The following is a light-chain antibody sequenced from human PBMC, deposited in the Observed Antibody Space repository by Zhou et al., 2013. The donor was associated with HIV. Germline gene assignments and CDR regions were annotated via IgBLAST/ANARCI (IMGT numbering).Light chain of an antibody. J-gene: IGKJ2*01. CDR3: QQYSSYPYT. CDR1: QGIGYS. V-gene: IGKV1-27*01. CDR2: TAS. Sequence: DIQMTQSPSSLSASVGDRVTITCRASQGIGYSLAWYQQKPGKVPKLLIYTASILQSGVPSRFSGMGSGTEFTLTISSLQPDDFATYYCQQYSSYPYTFGQGSKLDIK.